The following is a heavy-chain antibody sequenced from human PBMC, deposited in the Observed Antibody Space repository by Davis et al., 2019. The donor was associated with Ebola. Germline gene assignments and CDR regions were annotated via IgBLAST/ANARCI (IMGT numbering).Heavy chain of an antibody. J-gene: IGHJ5*02. CDR2: ISGSGGST. Sequence: PGGSLRLSCAASGFTFSSYAMSWVRQAPGKGLEWVSAISGSGGSTYYADSVKGRFTISRDNSKNTLYLQMNSLRAEDTAVYYCAKDGLSRRFLEANWFDPWGQGTLVTVSS. V-gene: IGHV3-23*01. CDR1: GFTFSSYA. CDR3: AKDGLSRRFLEANWFDP. D-gene: IGHD3-3*01.